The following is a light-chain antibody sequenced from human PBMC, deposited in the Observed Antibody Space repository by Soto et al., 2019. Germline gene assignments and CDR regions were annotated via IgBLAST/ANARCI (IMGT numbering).Light chain of an antibody. CDR1: SSDVGNYNR. CDR3: SSYTSSSTYV. CDR2: EVS. Sequence: QSALTQPPSVSGSPGQSVTISCTGTSSDVGNYNRVSWYQQPPGTAPKVIIYEVSNRPSGVPDRFSGSKSGNTASLTISGLQAEDEADYYCSSYTSSSTYVFGTGTKATVL. J-gene: IGLJ1*01. V-gene: IGLV2-18*02.